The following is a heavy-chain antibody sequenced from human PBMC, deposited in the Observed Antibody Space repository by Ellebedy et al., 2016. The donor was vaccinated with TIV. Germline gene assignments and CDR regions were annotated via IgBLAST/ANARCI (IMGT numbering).Heavy chain of an antibody. CDR2: ISGAGT. CDR3: AKGLSLFDY. V-gene: IGHV3-23*01. J-gene: IGHJ4*02. CDR1: GFTFSSFS. D-gene: IGHD3-16*02. Sequence: GESLKISCAASGFTFSSFSMAWVRQAPGKGLELVSTISGAGTFYADYVKGRFTISRDNSKNTVYLQMNSLRAEDTAVYLCAKGLSLFDYWGQGTLVTVSS.